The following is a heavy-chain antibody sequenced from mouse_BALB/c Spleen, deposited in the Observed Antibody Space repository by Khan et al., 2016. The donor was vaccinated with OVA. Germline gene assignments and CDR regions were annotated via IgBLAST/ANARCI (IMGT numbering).Heavy chain of an antibody. CDR2: ISSTGGT. Sequence: EVKLLESGPGLVKPSQSLSLTCTVTGYSITSDYAWNWIRQFPENKLEWMGYISSTGGTSYNPSLKSRISITRDTSKNQFFLQLKSVTTEDTATYYCARSLYYSYGYALDCWGRGTSVTVSS. CDR1: GYSITSDYA. J-gene: IGHJ4*01. CDR3: ARSLYYSYGYALDC. D-gene: IGHD2-14*01. V-gene: IGHV3-2*02.